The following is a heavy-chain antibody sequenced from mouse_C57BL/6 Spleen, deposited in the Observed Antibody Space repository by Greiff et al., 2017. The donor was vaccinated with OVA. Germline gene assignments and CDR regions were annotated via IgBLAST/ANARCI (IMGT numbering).Heavy chain of an antibody. CDR2: INPNNGGT. V-gene: IGHV1-22*01. CDR3: ARGVITTDLWYFDV. Sequence: EVQLQQSGPELVKPGASVKMSCKASGYTFTDYNMHWVKQSHGKSLEWIGYINPNNGGTSYNQKFKGKATLTVNKSSSTAYMELRSLTSEDSAVYYCARGVITTDLWYFDVWGTGTTVTVSS. D-gene: IGHD1-1*01. J-gene: IGHJ1*03. CDR1: GYTFTDYN.